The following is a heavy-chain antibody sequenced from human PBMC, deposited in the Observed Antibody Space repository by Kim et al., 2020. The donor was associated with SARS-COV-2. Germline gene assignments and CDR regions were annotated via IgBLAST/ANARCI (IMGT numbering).Heavy chain of an antibody. V-gene: IGHV3-74*01. Sequence: ADSGTGRFTRSRDHAKNTLYLQMNSLRAEDTAVFYCARAGKGYFDTWGQGTLVTVSS. CDR3: ARAGKGYFDT. J-gene: IGHJ4*02.